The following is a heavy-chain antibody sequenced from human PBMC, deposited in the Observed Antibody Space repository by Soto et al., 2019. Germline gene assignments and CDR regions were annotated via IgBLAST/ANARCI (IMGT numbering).Heavy chain of an antibody. D-gene: IGHD2-2*02. CDR2: IIPIFGTA. J-gene: IGHJ6*02. CDR1: GGTFSSYA. CDR3: ARKYCSSTRCYSSPYYYYGMDV. Sequence: QVQLVQSGAEVKKPGSSVKVSCKASGGTFSSYAISWVRQAPGQGLEWMGGIIPIFGTANYAQKFQGRVTITADESTSTAYMELSSLRSEDTAVYYCARKYCSSTRCYSSPYYYYGMDVWGQGTTVTVSS. V-gene: IGHV1-69*01.